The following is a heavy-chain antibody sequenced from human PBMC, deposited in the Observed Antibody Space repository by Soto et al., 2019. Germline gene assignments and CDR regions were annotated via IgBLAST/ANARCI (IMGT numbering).Heavy chain of an antibody. Sequence: GALRLSCSASGFTFSSYAMHWVRQAPGKGLEYVSAINSNGGSTYYADSVKGRFTISRDNSKNTLYLQMSSLRAEDTAVYYCAGRGYSYGYYSLAYWGQGTLVTVSS. CDR1: GFTFSSYA. J-gene: IGHJ4*02. D-gene: IGHD5-18*01. CDR2: INSNGGST. V-gene: IGHV3-64D*06. CDR3: AGRGYSYGYYSLAY.